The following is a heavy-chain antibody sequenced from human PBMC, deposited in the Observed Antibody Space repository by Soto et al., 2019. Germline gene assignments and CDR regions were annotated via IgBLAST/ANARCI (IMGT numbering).Heavy chain of an antibody. CDR1: GGSISSYY. J-gene: IGHJ4*02. V-gene: IGHV4-59*08. D-gene: IGHD5-12*01. Sequence: QVQLQESGPGLVKPSETLSLTCTVSGGSISSYYWSWIRQPPGKGLEWIGYIYYSGSTNYNPSLKSRVTISVDTSKNQFSLKRSSVTAADTAVYYCARHRGLRFNFDYWGQGTLVTVSS. CDR3: ARHRGLRFNFDY. CDR2: IYYSGST.